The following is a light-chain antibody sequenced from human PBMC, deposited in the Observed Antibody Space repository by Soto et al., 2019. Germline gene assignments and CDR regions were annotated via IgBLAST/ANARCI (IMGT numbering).Light chain of an antibody. CDR2: DAS. J-gene: IGKJ4*01. Sequence: EIVLTQSPGTLSVSPGERATLSCRASQRVGRNYLAWYQQKPGQAPRLLIYDASSRATGIPDRFSGSGSGTDFTLTISRLEPEDFAVYYCQQYTSSPLTFGGGTKVETK. CDR3: QQYTSSPLT. V-gene: IGKV3-20*01. CDR1: QRVGRNY.